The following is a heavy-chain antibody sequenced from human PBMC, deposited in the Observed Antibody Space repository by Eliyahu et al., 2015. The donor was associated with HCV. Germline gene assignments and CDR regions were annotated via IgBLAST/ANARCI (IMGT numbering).Heavy chain of an antibody. Sequence: QVQLVESGGGVVQPGRSLRLSCXXSGFTFXSXGMXWVRQAPGKGLEWVAVIWYDGSNKYYADSVKGRFTISRDNSKNTLYLQMNSLRAEDTAVYYCARDTGGLIDPWGQGTLVTVSS. CDR3: ARDTGGLIDP. CDR1: GFTFXSXG. V-gene: IGHV3-33*01. D-gene: IGHD3-10*01. CDR2: IWYDGSNK. J-gene: IGHJ5*02.